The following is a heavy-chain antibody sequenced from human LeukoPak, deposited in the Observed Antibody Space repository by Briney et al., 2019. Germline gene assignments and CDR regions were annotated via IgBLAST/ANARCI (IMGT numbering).Heavy chain of an antibody. CDR2: IYSGGST. Sequence: GGSLRLSCAASGFTVSSNYMSWVRQAPGKGLEWVSVIYSGGSTYYADSVKGRFTISRDNSKNTLYLQMNSLRAEDTAVYYCAKVVLRYFDWLFPYLDYWGQGTLVTVSS. V-gene: IGHV3-53*01. D-gene: IGHD3-9*01. CDR1: GFTVSSNY. CDR3: AKVVLRYFDWLFPYLDY. J-gene: IGHJ4*02.